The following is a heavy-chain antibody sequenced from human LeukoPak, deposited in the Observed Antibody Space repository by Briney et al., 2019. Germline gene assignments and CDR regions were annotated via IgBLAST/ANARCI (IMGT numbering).Heavy chain of an antibody. CDR2: INYSGST. CDR1: GGSFSGYY. Sequence: SENLSLTCAVYGGSFSGYYWSWIRQPPGKGLEWIGEINYSGSTNYNPSLKRRVTISVDTSNNTFSLQLSSVTAADTAVYYCGRGFWCGYRCYYYYYMDVWGKGTTVTVSS. CDR3: GRGFWCGYRCYYYYYMDV. J-gene: IGHJ6*03. D-gene: IGHD3-3*01. V-gene: IGHV4-34*01.